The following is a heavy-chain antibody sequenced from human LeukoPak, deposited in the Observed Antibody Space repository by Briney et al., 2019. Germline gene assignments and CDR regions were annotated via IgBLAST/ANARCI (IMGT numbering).Heavy chain of an antibody. CDR1: GGSISSYY. CDR3: ARADPNASGYFYRFNWFDP. V-gene: IGHV4-59*01. Sequence: SETLSLTCTVSGGSISSYYWNWVRQPPGKGLEWIGNIYSSGSTDYNPSLKSRVNISLDTSKFQFSLRLNSVTAADTAVYYCARADPNASGYFYRFNWFDPWGQGTLVTVSS. CDR2: IYSSGST. J-gene: IGHJ5*02. D-gene: IGHD3-10*01.